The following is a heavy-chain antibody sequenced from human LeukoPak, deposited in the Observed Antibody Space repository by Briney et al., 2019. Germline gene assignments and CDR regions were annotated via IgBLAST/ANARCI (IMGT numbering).Heavy chain of an antibody. CDR3: ARGKVTVWGDPKYYFDY. CDR2: IYYSGST. D-gene: IGHD1-26*01. V-gene: IGHV4-59*01. J-gene: IGHJ4*02. Sequence: SETLSLTCTVSGGSICSYYWSWIRQPPGKGLEWIGYIYYSGSTNYNPSLKSRVTISVDTSKNQFSLKLSSVTAADTAVYYCARGKVTVWGDPKYYFDYWGQGALVTVSS. CDR1: GGSICSYY.